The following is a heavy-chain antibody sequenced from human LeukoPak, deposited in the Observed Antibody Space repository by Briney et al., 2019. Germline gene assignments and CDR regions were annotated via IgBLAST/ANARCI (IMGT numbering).Heavy chain of an antibody. CDR1: GFTFSKYA. V-gene: IGHV3-30*04. CDR2: ISYDGSNK. D-gene: IGHD6-19*01. J-gene: IGHJ4*02. Sequence: GSLRLSFAASGFTFSKYAMHWGRQAPGKGVEVVGVISYDGSNKYYADSVKGRFTISRDNSKNTLYLQMNSLRAEDTAVYYCARDYADSSGWYKLDYWGQGTLVTVSS. CDR3: ARDYADSSGWYKLDY.